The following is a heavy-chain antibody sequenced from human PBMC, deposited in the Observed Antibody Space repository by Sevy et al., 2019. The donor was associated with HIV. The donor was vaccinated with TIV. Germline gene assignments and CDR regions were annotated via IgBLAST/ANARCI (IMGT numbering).Heavy chain of an antibody. CDR3: ARLTSGYYSPYFDY. CDR1: GGSISSSSYY. CDR2: IYYSGST. V-gene: IGHV4-39*01. D-gene: IGHD3-3*01. Sequence: SETLSLTCTVSGGSISSSSYYWGWIRQPPGKGLEWIGSIYYSGSTYYNPSLKSRVTISVDTSKNQFSLKLSSVTAADTAVYDCARLTSGYYSPYFDYWGQGTLVTVSS. J-gene: IGHJ4*02.